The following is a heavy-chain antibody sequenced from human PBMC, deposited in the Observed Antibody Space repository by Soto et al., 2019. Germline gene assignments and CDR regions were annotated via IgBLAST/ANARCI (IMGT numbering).Heavy chain of an antibody. CDR1: GFTFDDYA. Sequence: PGGSLRLSCAASGFTFDDYAMHWVRQAPGKGLEWVSGISWNSGSIGYADSVKGRFTISRDNAKNSLYLQMNSLRAEDTALYYCAKAIYGDTRNSLFDYWGQGTLVTVSS. CDR3: AKAIYGDTRNSLFDY. D-gene: IGHD4-17*01. J-gene: IGHJ4*02. CDR2: ISWNSGSI. V-gene: IGHV3-9*01.